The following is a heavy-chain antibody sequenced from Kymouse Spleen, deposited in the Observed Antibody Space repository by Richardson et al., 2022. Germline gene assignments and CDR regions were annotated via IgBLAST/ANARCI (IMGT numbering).Heavy chain of an antibody. D-gene: IGHD3-3*01. J-gene: IGHJ4*02. CDR3: AREAIFGVVYYFDY. Sequence: QVQLQQWGAGLLKPSETLSLTCAVYGGSFSGYYWSWIRQPPGKGLEWIGEINHSGSTNYNPSLKSRVTISVDTSKNQFSLKLSSVTAADTAVYYCAREAIFGVVYYFDYWGQGTLVTVSS. CDR2: INHSGST. V-gene: IGHV4-34*01. CDR1: GGSFSGYY.